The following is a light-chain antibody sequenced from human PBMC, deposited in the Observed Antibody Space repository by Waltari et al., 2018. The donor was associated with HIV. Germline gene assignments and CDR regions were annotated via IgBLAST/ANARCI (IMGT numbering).Light chain of an antibody. J-gene: IGLJ3*02. V-gene: IGLV2-11*01. CDR2: DVS. CDR3: CSYAGSYIWV. CDR1: RSDIGGYNY. Sequence: QSALTQPRSVSGSPGQSVTISCTATRSDIGGYNYVSWYQQHPGKAPKVMIYDVSKRPSGVPDRFSGSKSGNTASLTISGFQAEDEADYYCCSYAGSYIWVFGGGTKLTVL.